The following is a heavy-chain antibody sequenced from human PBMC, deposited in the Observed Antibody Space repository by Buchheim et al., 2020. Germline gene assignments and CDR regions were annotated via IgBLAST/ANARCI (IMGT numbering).Heavy chain of an antibody. V-gene: IGHV3-23*01. Sequence: EVQLLESGGGLVQPGGSLRLSCAASGFTFSSYAMSWVRQAPGKGLEWVSAIGGSGASTYYADSVKGRFTISRDNSKNTLYLQMNSLRAEDTAVYYCATGGRYYYDSSGYPMEAGYGMDVWGQGTT. D-gene: IGHD3-22*01. CDR3: ATGGRYYYDSSGYPMEAGYGMDV. CDR2: IGGSGAST. J-gene: IGHJ6*02. CDR1: GFTFSSYA.